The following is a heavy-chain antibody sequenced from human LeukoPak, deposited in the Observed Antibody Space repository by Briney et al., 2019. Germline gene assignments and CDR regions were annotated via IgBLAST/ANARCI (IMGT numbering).Heavy chain of an antibody. J-gene: IGHJ4*02. CDR3: ARWDYDSSGYALYYFDY. CDR1: GYTFTGYY. D-gene: IGHD3-22*01. V-gene: IGHV7-4-1*02. CDR2: INTYTGNP. Sequence: ASVKVSCKASGYTFTGYYMHWVRRAPGQGLEWMGWINTYTGNPTYAQGFTGRFVFSLDTSVSTAYLQISSLKAEDTAVYYCARWDYDSSGYALYYFDYWGQGTLVTVSS.